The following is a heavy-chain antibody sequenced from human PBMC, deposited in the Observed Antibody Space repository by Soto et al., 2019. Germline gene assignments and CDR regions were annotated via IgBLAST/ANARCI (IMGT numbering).Heavy chain of an antibody. D-gene: IGHD2-2*01. CDR3: ARGSLVPAAMQRGMDV. CDR2: INHSGST. Sequence: SETLSLTCAVYGGSFSGYYWSWIRQPPGKGLEWIGEINHSGSTNYNPSLKSRVTISVDTSKNQFSLKLSSVTAADTAVYYCARGSLVPAAMQRGMDVWGQGTTVTVSS. CDR1: GGSFSGYY. V-gene: IGHV4-34*01. J-gene: IGHJ6*02.